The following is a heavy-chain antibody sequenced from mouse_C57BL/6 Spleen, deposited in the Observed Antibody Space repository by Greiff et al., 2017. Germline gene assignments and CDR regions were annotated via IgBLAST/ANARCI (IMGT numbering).Heavy chain of an antibody. Sequence: EVMLVESGEGLVKPGGSLKLSCAASGFTFSSYAMSWVRQTLEKRLEWVAYISGGGDYIYYADNVKGRFTISRDNARNTLYMQMSSLKSEDKAMYCCTRVTYDGYYVDYWGQGTTLTVSS. J-gene: IGHJ2*01. CDR1: GFTFSSYA. CDR3: TRVTYDGYYVDY. CDR2: ISGGGDYI. D-gene: IGHD2-3*01. V-gene: IGHV5-9-1*02.